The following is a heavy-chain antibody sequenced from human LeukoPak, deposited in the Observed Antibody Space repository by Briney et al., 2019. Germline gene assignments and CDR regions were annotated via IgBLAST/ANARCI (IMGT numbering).Heavy chain of an antibody. V-gene: IGHV3-33*08. CDR1: GFTFSSYG. CDR2: IWYGGSNK. CDR3: ASSGPYYYGMDV. D-gene: IGHD1-1*01. J-gene: IGHJ6*02. Sequence: GGSLRLSCAASGFTFSSYGMHWVRQAPGKGLEWVAVIWYGGSNKYYADSVKGRFTISRDNSKNTLYLQMNSLRAEDTAVYYCASSGPYYYGMDVWGQGTTVTVSS.